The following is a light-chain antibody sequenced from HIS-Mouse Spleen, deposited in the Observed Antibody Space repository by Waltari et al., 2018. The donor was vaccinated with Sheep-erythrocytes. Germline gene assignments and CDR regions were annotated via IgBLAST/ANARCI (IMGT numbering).Light chain of an antibody. CDR2: GNS. CDR3: QSYDSSLSGWV. J-gene: IGLJ3*02. Sequence: QSVLTQPPSVSGAPGQRVPIPCTGSSSNIGPGYDVPWYQQLPGTAPKLLIYGNSNRPSGVPDRFSGSKSGTSASLAITGLQAEDEADYYCQSYDSSLSGWVFGGGTKLTVL. CDR1: SSNIGPGYD. V-gene: IGLV1-40*01.